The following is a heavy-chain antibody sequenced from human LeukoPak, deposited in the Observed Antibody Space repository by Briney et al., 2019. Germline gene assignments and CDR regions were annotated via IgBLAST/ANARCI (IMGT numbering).Heavy chain of an antibody. Sequence: GGSLRLSCAASGFTVSSNYMSWVRQAPGKGLEWVSIIYSGGDRYYADSVKGRFTISRDISKNMLYLQMNSLRVEDTAVYFCARDIGMATPHWGQGTLVTVSS. V-gene: IGHV3-53*01. CDR2: IYSGGDR. CDR3: ARDIGMATPH. J-gene: IGHJ4*02. CDR1: GFTVSSNY. D-gene: IGHD5-24*01.